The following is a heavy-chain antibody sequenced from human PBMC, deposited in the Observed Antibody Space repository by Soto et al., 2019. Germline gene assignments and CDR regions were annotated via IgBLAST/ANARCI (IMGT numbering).Heavy chain of an antibody. V-gene: IGHV3-23*01. J-gene: IGHJ4*02. D-gene: IGHD2-15*01. CDR1: GFTFSSYA. Sequence: GGSLRLSCAASGFTFSSYAMGWVRQAPGEGLEWVSAISGSGGSTYYADSVKDRFTISRDNSKNTLYLQMNSLRAEDTAVYYCAKSQCSGGSCYSGSFDYWGQGTLVTVSS. CDR2: ISGSGGST. CDR3: AKSQCSGGSCYSGSFDY.